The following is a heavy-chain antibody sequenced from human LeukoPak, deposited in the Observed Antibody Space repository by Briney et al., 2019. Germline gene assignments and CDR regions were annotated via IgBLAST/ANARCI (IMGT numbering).Heavy chain of an antibody. CDR3: ARGSPATTY. D-gene: IGHD4-17*01. CDR1: GFTFSSYA. J-gene: IGHJ4*02. Sequence: PGGSLRLSCAASGFTFSSYAMSWVRQAPGKGLEWVSRIDSDGRSPTYADSVQGRFTISRDNAKNTVYLQMKSLRGEDTAVYYCARGSPATTYGGQGTLVTVSS. CDR2: IDSDGRSP. V-gene: IGHV3-74*01.